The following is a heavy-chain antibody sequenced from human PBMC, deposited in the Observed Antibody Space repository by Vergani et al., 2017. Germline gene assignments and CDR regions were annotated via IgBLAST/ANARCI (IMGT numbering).Heavy chain of an antibody. CDR2: IKSDGSIT. CDR1: GFSFNSYW. J-gene: IGHJ5*01. V-gene: IGHV3-74*03. D-gene: IGHD3-9*01. Sequence: DVHLAESGGGFFQPGGSLRLSCSAPGFSFNSYWMHWVRQVPGKGLLWVSRIKSDGSITAYADSVKGRFTISRDNAQNTLYLQMNSLRVEDTGVYYCARARXIETCYMSNWLDSWGQGTLVTVSS. CDR3: ARARXIETCYMSNWLDS.